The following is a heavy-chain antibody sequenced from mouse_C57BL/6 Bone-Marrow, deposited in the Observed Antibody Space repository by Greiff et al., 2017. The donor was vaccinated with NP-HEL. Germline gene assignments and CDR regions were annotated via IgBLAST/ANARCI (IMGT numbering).Heavy chain of an antibody. CDR3: TRDRGYDYGFAY. CDR1: GFTFSSYA. CDR2: ISSGGDYS. D-gene: IGHD2-4*01. J-gene: IGHJ3*01. Sequence: EVKLVESGEGLVKPGGSLKLSCAASGFTFSSYAMSWVRQTPEKRLEWVAYISSGGDYSYYADTVKGRFTISRDNARNTLYLQMSSLKSEDTAMYYCTRDRGYDYGFAYWGQGTLVTVSA. V-gene: IGHV5-9-1*02.